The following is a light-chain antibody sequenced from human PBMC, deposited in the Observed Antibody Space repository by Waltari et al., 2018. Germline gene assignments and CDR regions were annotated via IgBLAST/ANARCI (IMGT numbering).Light chain of an antibody. V-gene: IGKV1-5*01. CDR2: DAS. CDR3: QQYRDYPLT. Sequence: DFQMTQSPSTLAASVGDRVTIACRASHSMDYWLAWYQQKPGKAPKLRVYDASNLDSGVPSRFSGSGSGTEFALTISSLQPDDFATYYCQQYRDYPLTFGGGTNLEIK. J-gene: IGKJ4*01. CDR1: HSMDYW.